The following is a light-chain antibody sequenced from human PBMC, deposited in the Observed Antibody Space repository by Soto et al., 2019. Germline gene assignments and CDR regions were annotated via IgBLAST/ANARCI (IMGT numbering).Light chain of an antibody. J-gene: IGLJ2*01. CDR3: SSYTSSSLGV. Sequence: QSALTQPASVSGSPGQSITISCAGTSSDVGDYNYVSWYQHHPGKAPKLMIYEVSNRPSGVSNRFSGSKSGNTASLTISGLQAEDEADYYCSSYTSSSLGVFGGGTKLTVL. CDR2: EVS. V-gene: IGLV2-14*01. CDR1: SSDVGDYNY.